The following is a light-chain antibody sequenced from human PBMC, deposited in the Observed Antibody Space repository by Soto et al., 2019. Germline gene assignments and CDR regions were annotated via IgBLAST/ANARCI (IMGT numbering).Light chain of an antibody. V-gene: IGLV2-8*01. CDR3: SSYAGSNVV. J-gene: IGLJ2*01. CDR2: EVS. CDR1: SSDVGGYKY. Sequence: QSVLTQPPSASGSPGQSVTISCTGTSSDVGGYKYVSWYQQHPGKAPKLIIYEVSKRPSGVPDRFSGSKSGNTASLTVSGLQAEDEADYYCSSYAGSNVVFGGGTKLTVL.